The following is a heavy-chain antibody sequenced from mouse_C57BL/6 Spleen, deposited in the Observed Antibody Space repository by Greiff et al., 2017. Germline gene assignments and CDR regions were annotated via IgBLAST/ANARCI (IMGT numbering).Heavy chain of an antibody. CDR2: IYPGNGDP. D-gene: IGHD2-4*01. J-gene: IGHJ2*01. Sequence: SGAELVRPGASVKMSCKASGYTFTSYNMHRVKQTPRQGLEWIGAIYPGNGDPAYNQKFKGKATLTVDKSSSTAYMQLSSLTSEDSAVYFCARENYDYDGRWYYYDYRGKGTTLTVSS. CDR1: GYTFTSYN. CDR3: ARENYDYDGRWYYYDY. V-gene: IGHV1-12*01.